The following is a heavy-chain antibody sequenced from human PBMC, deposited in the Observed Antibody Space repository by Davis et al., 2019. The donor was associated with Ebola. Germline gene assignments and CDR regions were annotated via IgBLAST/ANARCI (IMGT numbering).Heavy chain of an antibody. CDR1: GGSFSGYY. V-gene: IGHV4-34*01. D-gene: IGHD3-16*01. CDR3: ARDWVSPPYYYYGMDV. J-gene: IGHJ6*04. CDR2: INHSGST. Sequence: SETLSLTCAVYGGSFSGYYWSWIRQPPGKGLEWIGEINHSGSTNYNPSLKSRVTISVDTSKNQFSLKLSSVTAADTAVYYCARDWVSPPYYYYGMDVWGKGTTVTVSS.